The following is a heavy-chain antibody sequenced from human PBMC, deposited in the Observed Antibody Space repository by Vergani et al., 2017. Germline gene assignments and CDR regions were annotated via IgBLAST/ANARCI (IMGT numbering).Heavy chain of an antibody. D-gene: IGHD3-10*01. CDR1: GGSISRYY. V-gene: IGHV4-59*01. Sequence: QVQLQESGPGLVKPSETLSLTCTVSGGSISRYYWSWIRQPPGKGLEWIGYIYYSGSTNYNPSLKSRVTISVDTSKNQFSLKLSSVTAADTAVYYCARDLPVRGDDAFDIWGQGTMVTVSS. CDR3: ARDLPVRGDDAFDI. J-gene: IGHJ3*02. CDR2: IYYSGST.